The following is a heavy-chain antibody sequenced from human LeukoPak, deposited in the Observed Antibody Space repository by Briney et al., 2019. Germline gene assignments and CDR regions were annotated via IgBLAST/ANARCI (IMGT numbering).Heavy chain of an antibody. CDR2: INHSGGT. J-gene: IGHJ5*02. CDR3: ARGGNDFWSGYRAWFDP. V-gene: IGHV4-34*01. Sequence: PSETLSLTCAVYGGSFSGYYWSWIRQPPGKGLEWIGEINHSGGTNYNPSLKSRVTISLDTSKNQFSLRLSSVTAADTAVYYCARGGNDFWSGYRAWFDPWGQGTLVTVSS. D-gene: IGHD3-3*01. CDR1: GGSFSGYY.